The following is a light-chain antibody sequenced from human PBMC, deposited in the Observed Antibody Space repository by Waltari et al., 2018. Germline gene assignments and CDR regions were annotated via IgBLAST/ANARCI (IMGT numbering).Light chain of an antibody. CDR3: QQYHKWPPC. CDR2: DAS. V-gene: IGKV3-15*01. J-gene: IGKJ3*01. Sequence: EMVMTQSPATLSVSLGDRATLPCRAGQSAGSRLAWSQQKPGQAPRLLVYDASTRATGVPARFSGSGSGTDFILTISRMQSEDFAIYYCQQYHKWPPCFGPGTKVDIK. CDR1: QSAGSR.